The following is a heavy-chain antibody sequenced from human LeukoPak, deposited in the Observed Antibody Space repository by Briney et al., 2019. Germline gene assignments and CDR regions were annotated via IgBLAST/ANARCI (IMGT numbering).Heavy chain of an antibody. CDR2: IFYTGST. Sequence: SETLSLTCTVSGGSITSHYWSWTRQPPGKGLEWIGHIFYTGSTNYNPSLKSRVTISVDPSMNQFSLRLTSVTAADTAVYYCARVGDYDILTGYRPDNWFDPWGQGMMVTVS. D-gene: IGHD3-9*01. V-gene: IGHV4-59*11. CDR1: GGSITSHY. CDR3: ARVGDYDILTGYRPDNWFDP. J-gene: IGHJ5*02.